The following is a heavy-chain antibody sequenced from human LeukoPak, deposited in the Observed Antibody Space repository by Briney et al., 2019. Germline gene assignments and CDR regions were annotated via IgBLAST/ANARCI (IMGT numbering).Heavy chain of an antibody. CDR3: ARMRGNHNM. Sequence: SETLSLTCTVSGGSISSGDYYWSWIRQPPGKGLEWIAFIDYSGSTYYSPSLKGRVTISLDTSKNQFSLKLSSVTAADTAVYYCARMRGNHNMWGQGTMVTVSS. CDR1: GGSISSGDYY. CDR2: IDYSGST. V-gene: IGHV4-30-4*01. J-gene: IGHJ3*02.